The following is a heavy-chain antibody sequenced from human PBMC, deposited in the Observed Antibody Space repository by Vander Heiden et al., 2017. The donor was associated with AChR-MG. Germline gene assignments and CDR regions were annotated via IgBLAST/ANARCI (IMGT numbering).Heavy chain of an antibody. CDR3: AKDRGPMVRGVLFDY. CDR2: ISWNSGSI. J-gene: IGHJ4*02. Sequence: EVQLVESGGGLVQPGRSLRLSCAASGFTFDDYAMHWVRQAPGKGLEWISGISWNSGSIGYADSVKGRFTISRDNAKNSLYLQMNSLRAEDTALYYCAKDRGPMVRGVLFDYWGQGTLVTVS. CDR1: GFTFDDYA. D-gene: IGHD3-10*01. V-gene: IGHV3-9*01.